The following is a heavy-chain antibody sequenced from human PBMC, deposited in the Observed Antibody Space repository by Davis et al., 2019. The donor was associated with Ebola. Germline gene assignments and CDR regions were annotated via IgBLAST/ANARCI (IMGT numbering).Heavy chain of an antibody. D-gene: IGHD5-12*01. Sequence: MPSETLSLTCAVYGESFSGYYWSWIRQAPGMGLEWIGESDHGGSTNHNPSLKSRLTISVDTSKNQFSLKLSSVTAADTAVYYCARGLNSGYDWWGQGTLVTVSS. V-gene: IGHV4-34*01. J-gene: IGHJ4*02. CDR1: GESFSGYY. CDR2: SDHGGST. CDR3: ARGLNSGYDW.